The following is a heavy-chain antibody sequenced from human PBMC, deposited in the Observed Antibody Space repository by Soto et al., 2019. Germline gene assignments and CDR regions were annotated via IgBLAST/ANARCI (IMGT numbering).Heavy chain of an antibody. CDR1: GSTFTGYF. V-gene: IGHV1-2*02. CDR3: ATETFGP. J-gene: IGHJ5*02. CDR2: INPNSGGT. Sequence: GASVKVSCKASGSTFTGYFMHWVRQAPGQGLEWMGWINPNSGGTNYAQKFRGRVTMTRDTSISTVYMELSSLRSDDTAVYYCATETFGPWGQGTLVTVSS.